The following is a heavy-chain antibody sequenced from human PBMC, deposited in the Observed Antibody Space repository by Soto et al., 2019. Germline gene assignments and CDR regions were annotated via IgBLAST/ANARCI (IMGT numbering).Heavy chain of an antibody. CDR1: GFTFSSYG. D-gene: IGHD3-3*01. CDR3: ARDFSHYYYYYGMDV. J-gene: IGHJ6*02. Sequence: HPGGSLRLSCAASGFTFSSYGMHWVRQAPGKGLEWVAVIWYDGSNKYYADSVKGRFTISRDNSKNTLYLQMNSLRAEDTAVYYCARDFSHYYYYYGMDVWGQGTTVTVSS. CDR2: IWYDGSNK. V-gene: IGHV3-33*01.